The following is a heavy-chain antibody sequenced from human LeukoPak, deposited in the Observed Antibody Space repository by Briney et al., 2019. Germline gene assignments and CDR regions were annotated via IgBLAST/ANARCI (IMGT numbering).Heavy chain of an antibody. Sequence: SETLSLTCTVSGGSINSYYWSWIRQPPGKGLEWIGYIYYSGSTDYNPSLKSRVTISVDTSRNQFSLRLSSVTAADTAVYYCARVTGYMTEDFFDYWGQGTLVTVSS. CDR2: IYYSGST. J-gene: IGHJ4*02. CDR1: GGSINSYY. V-gene: IGHV4-59*01. D-gene: IGHD6-13*01. CDR3: ARVTGYMTEDFFDY.